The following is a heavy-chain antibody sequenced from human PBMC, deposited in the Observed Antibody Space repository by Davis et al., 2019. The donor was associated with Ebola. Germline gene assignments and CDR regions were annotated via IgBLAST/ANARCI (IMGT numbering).Heavy chain of an antibody. D-gene: IGHD3-10*01. Sequence: MPSETLSLTCTVSGGSINSRDYYWAWIRQSPGQGLEWIGSIYYSGGTYYNPSLQSRVTLSVDTSKNEFSLKLSSVTAADTAVYYCGRMVLSLIDSWGQGTLVTVSS. CDR1: GGSINSRDYY. CDR2: IYYSGGT. CDR3: GRMVLSLIDS. V-gene: IGHV4-39*01. J-gene: IGHJ4*02.